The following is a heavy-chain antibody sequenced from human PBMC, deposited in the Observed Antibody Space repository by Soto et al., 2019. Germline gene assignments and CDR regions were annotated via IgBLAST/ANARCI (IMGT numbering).Heavy chain of an antibody. V-gene: IGHV3-33*01. CDR2: IWFDGSKK. CDR3: ERDRLVPYGYGMDV. J-gene: IGHJ6*02. Sequence: QMQLVESGGGVVQPGRSLRLSCAASGFTFRSYGIHWVRQAPGKGLEWVALIWFDGSKKYYVDSVKGRFAVSRDNSKNTLYLKMNSLRVEDTAVYYCERDRLVPYGYGMDVWGQGTTVTVSS. D-gene: IGHD2-2*01. CDR1: GFTFRSYG.